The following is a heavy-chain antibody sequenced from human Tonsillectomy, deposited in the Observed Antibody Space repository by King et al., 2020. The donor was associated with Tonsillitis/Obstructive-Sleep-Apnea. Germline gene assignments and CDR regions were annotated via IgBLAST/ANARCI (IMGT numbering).Heavy chain of an antibody. CDR1: GFTFSSYA. Sequence: VQLVESGGGLVQPGGSLRLSCSASGFTFSSYAIHWVLQAPGQGLEYVSAISTNGDTTYYADSLKGRITISRDNSKNTLYLQMSSLRAEDTVVYYCVKGLGSSSGAYYYYYYMDVWGKGTTVTVSS. J-gene: IGHJ6*03. D-gene: IGHD6-6*01. CDR2: ISTNGDTT. V-gene: IGHV3-64D*06. CDR3: VKGLGSSSGAYYYYYYMDV.